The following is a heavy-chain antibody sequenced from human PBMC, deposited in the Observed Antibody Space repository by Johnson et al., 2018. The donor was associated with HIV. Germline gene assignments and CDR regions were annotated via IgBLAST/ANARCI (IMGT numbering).Heavy chain of an antibody. D-gene: IGHD3-3*01. CDR1: GFTFSSYG. CDR2: IRYDGSNK. V-gene: IGHV3-30*02. J-gene: IGHJ3*02. Sequence: VHLVESRGGLVQPGGSLRLSCAASGFTFSSYGMHWVRQAPGKGLELVAFIRYDGSNKYYADSVKGRFTISRDNSKNTLYLQMNSLRAEDTAVYYCAKGGPVLQFLEWLPGRAFYIWGQGTMVTVSS. CDR3: AKGGPVLQFLEWLPGRAFYI.